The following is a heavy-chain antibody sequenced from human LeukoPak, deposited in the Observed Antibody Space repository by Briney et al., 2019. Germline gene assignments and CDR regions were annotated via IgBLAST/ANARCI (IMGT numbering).Heavy chain of an antibody. D-gene: IGHD3-9*01. CDR3: ARSDYDILTGSYYYYYMDV. CDR1: GGTFSSYA. J-gene: IGHJ6*03. CDR2: IIPIFGTA. V-gene: IGHV1-69*01. Sequence: GSSVKVSCKASGGTFSSYAISWVRQAPGQGLEWMGGIIPIFGTANYAQKFQGRVTITADESTSTAYMGLSSLRSEDTAVYYCARSDYDILTGSYYYYYMDVWGKGTTVTISS.